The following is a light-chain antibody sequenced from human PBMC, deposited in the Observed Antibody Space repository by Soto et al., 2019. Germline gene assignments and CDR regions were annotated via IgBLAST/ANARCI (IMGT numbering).Light chain of an antibody. CDR3: QQYGSSGT. Sequence: ELVLKQSPGTLSLSAGERATLSCRFSHSVSSPDLAWYQQKPGQAPRVLIYGASNTAAGIPDRSSGSWSRTVFILTISRLEPEYLAVYYCQQYGSSGTFGQGTKVDIK. CDR1: HSVSSPD. CDR2: GAS. V-gene: IGKV3-20*01. J-gene: IGKJ1*01.